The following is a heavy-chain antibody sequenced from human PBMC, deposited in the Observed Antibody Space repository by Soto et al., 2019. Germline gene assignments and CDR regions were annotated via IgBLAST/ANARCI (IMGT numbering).Heavy chain of an antibody. Sequence: SETLSLTCTVSGGSISSYYWSWIRQPPGKGLEWIGYIYYSGSTNYNPSLKSRVTISVDTSKNQFSLKLSSVTAADTAVYYCARHVKSAEQWLVESAAFDYGGQGTLVTSPQ. D-gene: IGHD6-19*01. CDR1: GGSISSYY. J-gene: IGHJ4*02. CDR3: ARHVKSAEQWLVESAAFDY. CDR2: IYYSGST. V-gene: IGHV4-59*08.